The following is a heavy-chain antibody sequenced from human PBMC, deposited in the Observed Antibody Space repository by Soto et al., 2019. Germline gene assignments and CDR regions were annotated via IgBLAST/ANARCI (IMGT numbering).Heavy chain of an antibody. CDR2: IYHEGNT. D-gene: IGHD4-17*01. CDR1: GGSFTISNW. Sequence: QVQLQESGPGLVTPSGTLSLTCDVSGGSFTISNWWTWVRQAPGKGLEWIGEIYHEGNTNYNPSRKGRVTMSIDESKNQFFLKLNYVTAAETAMDYCARNGDYGDYFLDYWGLGTLVTVST. J-gene: IGHJ4*02. V-gene: IGHV4-4*02. CDR3: ARNGDYGDYFLDY.